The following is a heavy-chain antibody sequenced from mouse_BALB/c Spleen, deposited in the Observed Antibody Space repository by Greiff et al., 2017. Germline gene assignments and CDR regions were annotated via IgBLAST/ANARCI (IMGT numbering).Heavy chain of an antibody. Sequence: VQLQQSGAELVKPGASVKLSCTASGFNIKDTYMHWVKQRPEQGLEWIGRIDPANGNTKYDPKFQGKATITADTSSNTAYLQLSSLTSEDTAVYYCARRAITTVTLDYWGQGTTLTVSS. CDR2: IDPANGNT. J-gene: IGHJ2*01. D-gene: IGHD1-1*01. V-gene: IGHV14-3*02. CDR1: GFNIKDTY. CDR3: ARRAITTVTLDY.